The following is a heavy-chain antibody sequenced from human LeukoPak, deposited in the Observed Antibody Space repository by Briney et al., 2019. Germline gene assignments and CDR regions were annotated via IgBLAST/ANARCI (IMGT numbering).Heavy chain of an antibody. D-gene: IGHD6-19*01. CDR2: INPNSGGT. CDR3: ARAASGSRGGSGWYEY. V-gene: IGHV1-2*02. Sequence: GASVKVSCKASGYTFTGYYMHWARQAPGQGLEWMGWINPNSGGTNYAQKFQGRVTMTRDTSISTAYMELSRLRSDDTAVYYCARAASGSRGGSGWYEYWGQGTLVTVSS. CDR1: GYTFTGYY. J-gene: IGHJ4*02.